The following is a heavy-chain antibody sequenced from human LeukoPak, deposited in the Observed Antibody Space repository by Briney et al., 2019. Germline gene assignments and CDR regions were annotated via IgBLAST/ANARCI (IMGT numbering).Heavy chain of an antibody. CDR2: FGTRSSSI. V-gene: IGHV3-21*01. Sequence: GGSLRLSCAASGFTFSSHSMNWVRRAPGKGLEWVSSFGTRSSSIYYADSVKGRFTTSRDNARNSLYLQMNSLKAEDTAVYYCARGAYYYEDWGQGTLVTVSS. D-gene: IGHD3-22*01. CDR1: GFTFSSHS. J-gene: IGHJ4*02. CDR3: ARGAYYYED.